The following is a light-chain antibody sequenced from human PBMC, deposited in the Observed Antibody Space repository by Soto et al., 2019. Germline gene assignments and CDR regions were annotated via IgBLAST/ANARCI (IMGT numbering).Light chain of an antibody. CDR1: QSVSDW. CDR3: QQYNTFSPYT. Sequence: DIPMTQSPSPLSASVGDRVTLTCRASQSVSDWLAWYQQKPGQAPKLLIYKASNLDSGVPSRFSGSGSGTEFTLTISSLQPDDSATYYCQQYNTFSPYTFGQGTKLEIK. J-gene: IGKJ2*01. V-gene: IGKV1-5*03. CDR2: KAS.